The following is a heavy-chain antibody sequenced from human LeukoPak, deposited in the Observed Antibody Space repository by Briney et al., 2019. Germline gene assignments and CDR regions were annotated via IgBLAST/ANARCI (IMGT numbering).Heavy chain of an antibody. D-gene: IGHD2-2*01. Sequence: GASVKVSCKASGYTFTGYYIHWVRQAPRQGLEWMGWINPKNGATHYAQNFLGRVTMTRDTSISTAYMELSRLTSDDTAVYYCARDYTRNAFDIWGQGTMVTVSS. J-gene: IGHJ3*02. CDR1: GYTFTGYY. V-gene: IGHV1-2*02. CDR3: ARDYTRNAFDI. CDR2: INPKNGAT.